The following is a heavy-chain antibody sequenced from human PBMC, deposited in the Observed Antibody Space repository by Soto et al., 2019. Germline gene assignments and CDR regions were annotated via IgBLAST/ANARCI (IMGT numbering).Heavy chain of an antibody. J-gene: IGHJ5*02. CDR1: GGSFSGYY. CDR3: ARGLDWFDP. V-gene: IGHV4-34*01. Sequence: PSETLSLTCAVYGGSFSGYYWSWIRQPPGEGLEWIGEINHSGSTNYNPSLKSRVTISVDTSKNQFSLKLSSVTAADTAVYYCARGLDWFDPWGQGTLVTVSS. CDR2: INHSGST.